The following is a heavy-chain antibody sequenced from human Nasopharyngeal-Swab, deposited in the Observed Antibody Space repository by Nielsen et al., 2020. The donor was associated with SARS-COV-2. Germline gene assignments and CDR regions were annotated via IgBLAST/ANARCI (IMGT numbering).Heavy chain of an antibody. V-gene: IGHV3-7*03. CDR3: ARGPHSSRGYYGMDV. J-gene: IGHJ6*02. Sequence: GESLKISCAASGFTFSSYWMSWVRQAPGKGLEWVANIKQDRSEKYYVDSMKGRFTISRDNAKNSLYLQMNSLRAEDTAVYYCARGPHSSRGYYGMDVWGQGTTVTVSS. CDR1: GFTFSSYW. D-gene: IGHD6-13*01. CDR2: IKQDRSEK.